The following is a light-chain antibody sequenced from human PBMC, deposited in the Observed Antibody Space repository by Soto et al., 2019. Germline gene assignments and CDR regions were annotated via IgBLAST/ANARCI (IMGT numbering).Light chain of an antibody. CDR3: QQYYSIPQT. Sequence: DIVMTQSPESLAVSLGERATINCKSSQSVLYSSNNKNYLAWYQQKPGQPPKLLIYWASTRESGVSDRFSGSGSGTDFTLTISSLQAEDVAVYHCQQYYSIPQTFGQGTKVEIK. CDR2: WAS. V-gene: IGKV4-1*01. J-gene: IGKJ1*01. CDR1: QSVLYSSNNKNY.